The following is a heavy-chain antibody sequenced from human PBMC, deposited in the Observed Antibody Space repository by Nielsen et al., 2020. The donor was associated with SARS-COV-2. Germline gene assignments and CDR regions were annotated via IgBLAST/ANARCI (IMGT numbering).Heavy chain of an antibody. D-gene: IGHD3-3*01. J-gene: IGHJ3*02. Sequence: GESLKISCAASGFTFSSYWMHWVRQAPGKGLVWVSRINSDGSSTSYADSVKGRFTISRDNAKNTLYLQMNSLRAEDTAVYYCAKGPSYDFWSGRASDAFDIWGQGTMVTVSS. CDR1: GFTFSSYW. CDR2: INSDGSST. V-gene: IGHV3-74*01. CDR3: AKGPSYDFWSGRASDAFDI.